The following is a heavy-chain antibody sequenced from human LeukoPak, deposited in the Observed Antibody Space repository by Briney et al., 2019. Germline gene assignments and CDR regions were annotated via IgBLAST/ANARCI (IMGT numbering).Heavy chain of an antibody. CDR1: GGSISSSNYY. CDR3: ARAIGDWFLNWFDP. V-gene: IGHV4-39*07. J-gene: IGHJ5*02. Sequence: ASETLSLTCTVSGGSISSSNYYWGWIRQPPGKGLEWIGSIHFSGSTYYSPSLKSRVTISVDTSKNQFSLKLSSVTAADTAVYYCARAIGDWFLNWFDPWGQGTLVTVSS. CDR2: IHFSGST. D-gene: IGHD3/OR15-3a*01.